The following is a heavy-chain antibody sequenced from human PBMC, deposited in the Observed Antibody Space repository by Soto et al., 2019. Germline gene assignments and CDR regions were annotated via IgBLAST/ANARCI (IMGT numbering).Heavy chain of an antibody. CDR2: ISAYNGNT. CDR1: GYTFTKYG. J-gene: IGHJ4*02. V-gene: IGHV1-18*01. CDR3: ARTISGAVYYFDY. Sequence: ASVKVSCKDSGYTFTKYGISWVRQAPGQGLEWMGWISAYNGNTNYAQKLQDRVTMTTDTSTSTAYMELRSLRSDDTAVYYCARTISGAVYYFDYWGQGTLVTVSS. D-gene: IGHD6-19*01.